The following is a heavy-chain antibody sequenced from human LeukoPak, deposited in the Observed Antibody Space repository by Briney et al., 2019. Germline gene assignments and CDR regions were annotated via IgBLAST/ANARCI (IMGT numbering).Heavy chain of an antibody. J-gene: IGHJ4*02. CDR2: MYYSGTI. CDR1: GGSISSSTYS. CDR3: ARHWWRQSGIPAAFGV. D-gene: IGHD6-13*01. V-gene: IGHV4-39*01. Sequence: PSETLSLTCSVSGGSISSSTYSWGWIRQPPGKGLEWIGGMYYSGTIYYNPSLKSRVTISVDTSKNQFSLKLASVTAADTAVYYCARHWWRQSGIPAAFGVWGQGTLVTVSS.